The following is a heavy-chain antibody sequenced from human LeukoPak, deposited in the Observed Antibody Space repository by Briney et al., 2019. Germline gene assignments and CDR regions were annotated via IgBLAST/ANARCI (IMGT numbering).Heavy chain of an antibody. CDR3: AVGRIWFNYYYYGMDV. CDR2: IYYSGST. D-gene: IGHD2/OR15-2a*01. V-gene: IGHV4-31*03. J-gene: IGHJ6*02. Sequence: SETLSLTCTVSGGSISSGGYYWSWIRQHPGKGLEWIGYIYYSGSTYYNPSLKSRVTISVDTSKNQFSLKLSPVTAADTAVYYCAVGRIWFNYYYYGMDVWGQGTTVTVSS. CDR1: GGSISSGGYY.